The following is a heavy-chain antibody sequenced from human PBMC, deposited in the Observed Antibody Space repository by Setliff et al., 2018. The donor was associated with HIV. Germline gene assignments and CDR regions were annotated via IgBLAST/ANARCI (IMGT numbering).Heavy chain of an antibody. CDR3: VRGVFDY. V-gene: IGHV3-23*01. J-gene: IGHJ4*02. CDR1: GFTFSTYA. CDR2: ISAGGGST. Sequence: PGGSLRLSCAASGFTFSTYAMSWVRQAPGKGLAWVSSISAGGGSTYYAYSVKGRFTISRDNSKNTLSLQMDILRAEDTAIYYCVRGVFDYWGQGVLVTVSS.